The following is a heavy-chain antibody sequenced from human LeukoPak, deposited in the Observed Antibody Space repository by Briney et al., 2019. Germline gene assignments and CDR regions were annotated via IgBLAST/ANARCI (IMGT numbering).Heavy chain of an antibody. J-gene: IGHJ4*02. CDR3: ANEIRPNDY. Sequence: GGSLRLSCAASEFDFSSHAMTWVRQAPGKGLEWVSAISISCSKTYYADSVKGRFTISRDNSKNTLYLQMNSLRAEDAAVYYCANEIRPNDYWGQGTQVTVSS. CDR2: ISISCSKT. CDR1: EFDFSSHA. D-gene: IGHD4-17*01. V-gene: IGHV3-23*01.